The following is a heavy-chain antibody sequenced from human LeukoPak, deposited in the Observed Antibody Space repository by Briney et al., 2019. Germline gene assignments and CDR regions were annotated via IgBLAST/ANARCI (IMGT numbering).Heavy chain of an antibody. CDR2: ISWNSGRV. Sequence: GRSLRLSCAGSGFTFADYAMHWVRQAPGKGLEWVSSISWNSGRVAYADSVKGRFTISRDNAKKSLYLQMKSLRGDDTGFYYCAKVASTYDILTGATDGWGQGSLVTVSS. CDR3: AKVASTYDILTGATDG. V-gene: IGHV3-9*01. D-gene: IGHD3-9*01. J-gene: IGHJ4*02. CDR1: GFTFADYA.